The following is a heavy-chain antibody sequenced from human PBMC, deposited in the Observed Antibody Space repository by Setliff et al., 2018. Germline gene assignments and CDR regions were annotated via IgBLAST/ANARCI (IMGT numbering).Heavy chain of an antibody. CDR2: INPSGGRL. J-gene: IGHJ3*02. V-gene: IGHV1-46*01. Sequence: ASVKVSCKASGYTFTNYYIHWVRQTPGQGLEWMGIINPSGGRLSYAEKFQDRVTMTRDTSTNTAYMDLSSLRDDDTAVYYCAREVSTGENSGCDIWGQGTVVTVSS. CDR3: AREVSTGENSGCDI. CDR1: GYTFTNYY. D-gene: IGHD3-9*01.